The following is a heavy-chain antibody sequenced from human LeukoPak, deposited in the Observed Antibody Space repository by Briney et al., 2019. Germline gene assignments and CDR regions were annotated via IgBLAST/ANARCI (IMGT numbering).Heavy chain of an antibody. J-gene: IGHJ4*02. Sequence: ASVKVSSEASGYTSTGYYIHSGRQAPGQGLEWMGIINPGGGGTSYAQKFQGRVTMTRDTSTSSVYMELSSLRSEDTAVYYCASEFSWSYDTFDYWGQGTLVTVSS. CDR2: INPGGGGT. CDR1: GYTSTGYY. CDR3: ASEFSWSYDTFDY. V-gene: IGHV1-46*03. D-gene: IGHD1-26*01.